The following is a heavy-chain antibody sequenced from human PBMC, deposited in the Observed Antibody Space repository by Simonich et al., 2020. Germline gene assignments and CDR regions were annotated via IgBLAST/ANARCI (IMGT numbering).Heavy chain of an antibody. V-gene: IGHV1-8*03. Sequence: QVQLVQSGAEVKKPGASVKVSCKASGYTFASYDINWVRQANGQGLELMGWMNPNSGNTGSAQKFQGRVTITRNTAISKAYMGLSSLRSEDMAVYYCARGRGGMSRGYVDYWGQGTLVTVSS. CDR2: MNPNSGNT. J-gene: IGHJ4*02. CDR1: GYTFASYD. D-gene: IGHD2-15*01. CDR3: ARGRGGMSRGYVDY.